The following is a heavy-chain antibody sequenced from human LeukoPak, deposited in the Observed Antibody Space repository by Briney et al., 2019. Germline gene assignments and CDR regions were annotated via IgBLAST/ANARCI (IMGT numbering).Heavy chain of an antibody. CDR2: IIPIFGTA. CDR1: GGTFSSYA. J-gene: IGHJ4*02. Sequence: SVKVSCRASGGTFSSYAISWVRQAPGQGLEWMGGIIPIFGTANYAQKFQGRVTITTDESTSTAYMELSSLRSEDTAVYYCARGRRDGYKEPFDYWGQGTLVTVSS. CDR3: ARGRRDGYKEPFDY. D-gene: IGHD5-24*01. V-gene: IGHV1-69*05.